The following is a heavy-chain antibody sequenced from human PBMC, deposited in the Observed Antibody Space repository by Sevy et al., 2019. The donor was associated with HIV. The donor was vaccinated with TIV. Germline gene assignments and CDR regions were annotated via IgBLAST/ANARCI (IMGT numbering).Heavy chain of an antibody. CDR2: ISPYSSYI. Sequence: GGSLRLSCAASGFNLSSYSMNWVRQAPGKGLEWVSSISPYSSYIYYAHSVKGRFTISRDNARSSLYLQMNSLRAEDTAVYYCARGNLYYDSSGFDYWGQGTLVTVSS. V-gene: IGHV3-21*01. CDR3: ARGNLYYDSSGFDY. J-gene: IGHJ4*02. CDR1: GFNLSSYS. D-gene: IGHD3-22*01.